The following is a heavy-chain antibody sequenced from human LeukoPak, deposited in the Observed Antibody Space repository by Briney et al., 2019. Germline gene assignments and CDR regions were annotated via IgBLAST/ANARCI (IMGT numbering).Heavy chain of an antibody. CDR2: IRNEGSIK. J-gene: IGHJ4*02. D-gene: IGHD2-15*01. V-gene: IGHV3-30*02. Sequence: GGSLRLSCAASRFTFSTYGMHWVRQAPGKGLDWVAFIRNEGSIKYYGDSVKGRFIISRDNSENTLYLQMNSLRPEDTAMYYCAKVFCGGGSCYPHTFDYWGQGILVTVSS. CDR3: AKVFCGGGSCYPHTFDY. CDR1: RFTFSTYG.